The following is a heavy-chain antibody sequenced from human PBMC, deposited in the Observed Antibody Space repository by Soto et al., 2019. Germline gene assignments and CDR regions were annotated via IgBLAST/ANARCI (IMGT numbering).Heavy chain of an antibody. Sequence: PVGSLRLSCAASGFTVSSNYMSWVRQAPGKGLEWVSVIYSGGSTYYAESVKGRFTISRDNSKNTLYLQMNSLRAEDTAVYYCARDAGSTSYTTNYYYGMDVWGQGTTVTVS. D-gene: IGHD2-2*01. V-gene: IGHV3-53*01. CDR3: ARDAGSTSYTTNYYYGMDV. CDR1: GFTVSSNY. J-gene: IGHJ6*02. CDR2: IYSGGST.